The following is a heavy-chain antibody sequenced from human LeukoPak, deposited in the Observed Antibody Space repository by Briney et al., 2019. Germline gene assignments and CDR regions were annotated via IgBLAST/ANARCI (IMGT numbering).Heavy chain of an antibody. CDR3: AADPGDSSGYYYLDAFDI. CDR1: GFTFTSSA. CDR2: IVVGSGNT. J-gene: IGHJ3*02. D-gene: IGHD3-22*01. V-gene: IGHV1-58*02. Sequence: SVKVSCKASGFTFTSSAMQWVRQARGQRLEWIGWIVVGSGNTNYAQKFQERVTITRDMSTSTAYMELSSLRSEDTAVYYCAADPGDSSGYYYLDAFDIWGQGTMVTVSS.